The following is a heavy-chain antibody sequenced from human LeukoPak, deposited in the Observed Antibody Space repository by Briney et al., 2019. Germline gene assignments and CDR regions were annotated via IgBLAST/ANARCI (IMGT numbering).Heavy chain of an antibody. CDR1: GYTLTELS. D-gene: IGHD6-19*01. J-gene: IGHJ4*02. CDR2: FDPEDGET. Sequence: ASVKVSCKVSGYTLTELSMHWVRQAPGKGLERMGGFDPEDGETIYAQKFQGRVTMTEDTSTDTAYMELSSLRSEDTAVYYCATEYSSGWYGGFDYWGQGTLVTVSS. CDR3: ATEYSSGWYGGFDY. V-gene: IGHV1-24*01.